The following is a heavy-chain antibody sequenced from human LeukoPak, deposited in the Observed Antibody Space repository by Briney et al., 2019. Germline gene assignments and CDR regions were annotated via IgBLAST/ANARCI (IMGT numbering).Heavy chain of an antibody. Sequence: PSETLSLTCTVYGGSISSYYWSWIRQPAGKGLEWIGRIYTSGSTNYNPSLKSRVTISVDPSKNQFSLKLSSVTAADTAVYYCARDLWGSGWFDPCGQGTLVTVSS. J-gene: IGHJ5*02. CDR3: ARDLWGSGWFDP. CDR1: GGSISSYY. V-gene: IGHV4-4*07. CDR2: IYTSGST. D-gene: IGHD7-27*01.